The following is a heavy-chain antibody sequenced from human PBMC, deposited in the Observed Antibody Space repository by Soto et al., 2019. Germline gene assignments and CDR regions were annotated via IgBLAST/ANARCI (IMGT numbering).Heavy chain of an antibody. J-gene: IGHJ5*02. Sequence: EMQLVESGGGLVQPGGSLRLSCAASGFTFSPYWMSWVRQAPGKGLEWVAIIKDDGGDELYLEAVRGRFTISRDNAKKSLYLAMDSLRVEDTAVYYCAGGSGWISDTWGQGTLVTVSS. CDR1: GFTFSPYW. D-gene: IGHD6-19*01. CDR2: IKDDGGDE. V-gene: IGHV3-7*05. CDR3: AGGSGWISDT.